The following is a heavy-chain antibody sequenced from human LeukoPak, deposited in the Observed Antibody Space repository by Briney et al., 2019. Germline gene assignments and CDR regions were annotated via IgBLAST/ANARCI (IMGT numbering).Heavy chain of an antibody. Sequence: GGSLRLFCSAWGVPFSIHLMHWVRQAPGKGLVWWAVLSYGGSNKYYADSVRGRFTSSRDNSKNTLYLQMNSLRAEDTAVYYCARGGITGTTTSYYGMDVWGQGTTVTVSS. CDR2: LSYGGSNK. CDR3: ARGGITGTTTSYYGMDV. J-gene: IGHJ6*02. D-gene: IGHD1-7*01. CDR1: GVPFSIHL. V-gene: IGHV3-30*03.